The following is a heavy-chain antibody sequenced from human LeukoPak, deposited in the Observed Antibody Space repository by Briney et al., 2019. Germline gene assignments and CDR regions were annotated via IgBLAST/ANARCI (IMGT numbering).Heavy chain of an antibody. V-gene: IGHV1-18*01. CDR2: ISAYNGNT. J-gene: IGHJ5*02. D-gene: IGHD3-3*01. Sequence: ASVKVSCKASGYTFTSYGISWVRQAPGQGLEWMGWISAYNGNTNYAQKLQGRVTMTTDTSTSTAYMELRSLRSDDTAVYYCARDPWHHYDFPPYNRFDPWGQGTLVTVSS. CDR1: GYTFTSYG. CDR3: ARDPWHHYDFPPYNRFDP.